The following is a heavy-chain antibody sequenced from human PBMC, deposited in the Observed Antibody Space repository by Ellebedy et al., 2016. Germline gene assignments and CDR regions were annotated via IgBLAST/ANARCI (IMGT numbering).Heavy chain of an antibody. CDR3: ASWLLVVVINAFDI. D-gene: IGHD3-22*01. V-gene: IGHV1-8*01. CDR1: RYTFTSYD. J-gene: IGHJ3*02. Sequence: ASVKVSXKASRYTFTSYDINWVRQATGQGLEWMGWMNPNSGNTGYAQKFQGRVTMTRNTSISTAYMELSSLRSEDTAVYYCASWLLVVVINAFDIWGQGTMVTVSS. CDR2: MNPNSGNT.